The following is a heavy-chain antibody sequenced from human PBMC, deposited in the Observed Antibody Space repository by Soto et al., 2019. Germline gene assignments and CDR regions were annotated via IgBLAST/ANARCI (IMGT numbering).Heavy chain of an antibody. CDR3: AAGYTTGPDAFDI. V-gene: IGHV5-51*01. CDR1: GYNFANYW. J-gene: IGHJ3*02. Sequence: GESLKISCRGSGYNFANYWIGWVRQMPGKGLEWMGMIFPGDSDTKNSPSLQGQITMSVDKSDSSAYLQWRSLKASDTAMYYCAAGYTTGPDAFDIWGQGTMVTVSS. D-gene: IGHD6-13*01. CDR2: IFPGDSDT.